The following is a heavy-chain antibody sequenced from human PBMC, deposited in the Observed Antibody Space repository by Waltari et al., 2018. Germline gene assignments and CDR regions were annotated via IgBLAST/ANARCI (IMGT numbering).Heavy chain of an antibody. CDR2: ST. V-gene: IGHV4-30-2*04. Sequence: STYYNPSLKSRVTISVDTSKNQFSLKLSSVTAADTAVYYCARQRMIGVVVPAALGVGGFDPWGQGTLVTVSS. CDR3: ARQRMIGVVVPAALGVGGFDP. D-gene: IGHD2-2*01. J-gene: IGHJ5*02.